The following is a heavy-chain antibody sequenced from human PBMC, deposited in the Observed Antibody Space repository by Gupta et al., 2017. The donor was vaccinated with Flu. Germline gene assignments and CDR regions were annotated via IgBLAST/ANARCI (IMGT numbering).Heavy chain of an antibody. D-gene: IGHD3-16*01. CDR2: VYYTYTT. Sequence: EMHLLESGGGLVQAGGSLRPSCEASEFIVSNSFTHWVRQAPGKGLEWVSVVYYTYTTYYADSVRGRFATSTDNSRNTVYLQMNNLRSEDTAIYYCARDRGRHNGSPNSGAFDVWGQGTMVTVSS. CDR1: EFIVSNSF. V-gene: IGHV3-66*02. J-gene: IGHJ3*01. CDR3: ARDRGRHNGSPNSGAFDV.